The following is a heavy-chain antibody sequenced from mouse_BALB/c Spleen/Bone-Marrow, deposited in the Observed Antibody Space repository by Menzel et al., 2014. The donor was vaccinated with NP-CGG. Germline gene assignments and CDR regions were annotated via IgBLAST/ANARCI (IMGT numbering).Heavy chain of an antibody. V-gene: IGHV1-61*01. Sequence: QVQLQQSGAELVRPGTPVKLSCKASGYTFTSYWMNWVKQRPGRGLEWIGRIDPSDSETHYNQKFKDKATLTVDKSSSTAYIQLSSLTSEDSADYYCARWGAYFDYWGQGTTLTVSS. CDR3: ARWGAYFDY. CDR2: IDPSDSET. J-gene: IGHJ2*01. CDR1: GYTFTSYW.